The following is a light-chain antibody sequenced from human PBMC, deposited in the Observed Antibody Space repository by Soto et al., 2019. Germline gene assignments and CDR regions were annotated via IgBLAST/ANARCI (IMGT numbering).Light chain of an antibody. CDR3: LQFPNDWNHV. Sequence: SSLTHPSSVSGSPGHSITMSCTGSSSDIGAYNYVSWFQQYPGKAPKLTISEVSNRPSGVSNRFSGSKSGTAASLTISGLKTEDEADYLCLQFPNDWNHVFGNGKTVTVL. CDR2: EVS. V-gene: IGLV2-14*01. CDR1: SSDIGAYNY. J-gene: IGLJ1*01.